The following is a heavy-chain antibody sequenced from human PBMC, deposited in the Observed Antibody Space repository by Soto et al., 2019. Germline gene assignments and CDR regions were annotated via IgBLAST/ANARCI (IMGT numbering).Heavy chain of an antibody. V-gene: IGHV3-48*01. D-gene: IGHD3-10*01. CDR3: AKDRGKVFDY. CDR2: ISSSSNSI. Sequence: GGSLRLSCAASGFTFSSYSMNWVRQAPGKGLEWVSYISSSSNSIYYADSVKGRFTISRDNAKNSLHLQMNSLRAEDTAVYYCAKDRGKVFDYWGQGTLVTVSS. CDR1: GFTFSSYS. J-gene: IGHJ4*02.